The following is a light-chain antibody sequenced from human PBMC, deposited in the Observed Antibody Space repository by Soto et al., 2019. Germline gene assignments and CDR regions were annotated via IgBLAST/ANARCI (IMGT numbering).Light chain of an antibody. CDR3: QQYNNWPPWT. J-gene: IGKJ1*01. CDR1: QSVSSN. Sequence: EIMMTQSPAPPSVSPGERATLSCRASQSVSSNLAWYQQKPGQAPRLLIYGASTRATGIPARFSGSGSGTEFTLTISSLQSEDFAVYYCQQYNNWPPWTFGQGTKVDIK. V-gene: IGKV3-15*01. CDR2: GAS.